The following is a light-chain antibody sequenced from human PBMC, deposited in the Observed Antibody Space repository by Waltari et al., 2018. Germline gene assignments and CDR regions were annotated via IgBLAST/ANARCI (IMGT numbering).Light chain of an antibody. V-gene: IGKV4-1*01. CDR1: QSVLYSSNNKNY. Sequence: DIVMTQSPDSLAVFLGERATINCKSSQSVLYSSNNKNYLAWYQQKPGQPPKLLIYWASTRESGVPDRISGSGSGTDFTLTISSLQAEDVAVYYCQQYYSTPLTFGGGTKVEIK. CDR2: WAS. CDR3: QQYYSTPLT. J-gene: IGKJ4*01.